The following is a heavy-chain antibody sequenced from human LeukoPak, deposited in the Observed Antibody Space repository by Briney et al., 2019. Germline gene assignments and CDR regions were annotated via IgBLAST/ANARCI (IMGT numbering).Heavy chain of an antibody. Sequence: SETLSLTCTVSGGSISSYYWSWIRQPPGKGLEWIGYIYYSGSTNYNPSLKSRVTISVDTSKNQFSLKVSSVTAADTAVYYCASNYYGSGSLDYWGQGNLVAVSS. CDR1: GGSISSYY. V-gene: IGHV4-59*08. CDR3: ASNYYGSGSLDY. J-gene: IGHJ4*02. CDR2: IYYSGST. D-gene: IGHD3-10*01.